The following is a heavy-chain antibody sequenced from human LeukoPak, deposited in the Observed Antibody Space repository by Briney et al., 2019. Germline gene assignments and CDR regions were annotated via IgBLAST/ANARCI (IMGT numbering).Heavy chain of an antibody. J-gene: IGHJ4*02. CDR2: IYYSGST. Sequence: SETLSLTCTVSGGSISSGDYYWSWIRQPPGKGLEWIGYIYYSGSTYYNPSLKSRVTISVDTSKNQFSLKLSSVTAADTAVYYCARVDGPHVSPDYWGQGTLVTVSS. CDR1: GGSISSGDYY. V-gene: IGHV4-30-4*01. CDR3: ARVDGPHVSPDY.